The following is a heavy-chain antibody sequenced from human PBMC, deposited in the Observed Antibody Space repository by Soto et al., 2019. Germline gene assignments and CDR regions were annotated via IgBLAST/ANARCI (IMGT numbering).Heavy chain of an antibody. Sequence: QVHLVQSGAEVKKPGASVKVSCKGSGYAFTTYGITGVRQAPGQGLEWMGWISAHNGNTNYARKLQGRVTVTRDTSTSTAYMELRSLRSDDTAVYYCARGRYGDYWGQGALVTVSS. V-gene: IGHV1-18*01. CDR2: ISAHNGNT. CDR3: ARGRYGDY. CDR1: GYAFTTYG. D-gene: IGHD1-1*01. J-gene: IGHJ4*02.